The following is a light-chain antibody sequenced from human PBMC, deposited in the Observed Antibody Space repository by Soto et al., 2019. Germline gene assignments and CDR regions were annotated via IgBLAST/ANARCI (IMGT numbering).Light chain of an antibody. CDR3: QQYKSSILT. J-gene: IGKJ3*01. V-gene: IGKV1-5*03. CDR1: QSISSW. Sequence: DIQMTQSPSTLSASVGDRVTITCRASQSISSWLAWYQQKPGKAPKLLIYRASNLESGVPSRFTGSGSGTEFTLTISSLQPDDFATYYCQQYKSSILTFGPGTKVDLK. CDR2: RAS.